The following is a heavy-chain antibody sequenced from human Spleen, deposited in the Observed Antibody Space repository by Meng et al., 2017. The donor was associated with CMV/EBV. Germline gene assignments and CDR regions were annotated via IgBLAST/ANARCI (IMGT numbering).Heavy chain of an antibody. CDR1: GFTCSNYY. Sequence: GESLKISCAASGFTCSNYYMSWVRQAPGKGLEWVANIKQDGSEKYYVDSVKGRFTISRDNAKNSLHLQMNSLRPEDTALYYCVRSGLGMDVWGQGTAVTVSS. V-gene: IGHV3-7*03. CDR3: VRSGLGMDV. CDR2: IKQDGSEK. D-gene: IGHD2-15*01. J-gene: IGHJ6*02.